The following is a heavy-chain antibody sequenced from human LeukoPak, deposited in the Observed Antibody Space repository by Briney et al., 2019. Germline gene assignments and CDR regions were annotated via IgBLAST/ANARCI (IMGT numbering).Heavy chain of an antibody. V-gene: IGHV3-23*01. CDR1: GFTFSSYA. CDR3: AKLDSGPGYGDYGAFDI. Sequence: GGSLRLSCAASGFTFSSYAMSWVCQAPGKGLEWVSAISGSGGSTYYADSVKGRFTISRDNSKNTLYLQMNSLRAEDTAVYYCAKLDSGPGYGDYGAFDIWGQGTMVTVSS. CDR2: ISGSGGST. D-gene: IGHD4-17*01. J-gene: IGHJ3*02.